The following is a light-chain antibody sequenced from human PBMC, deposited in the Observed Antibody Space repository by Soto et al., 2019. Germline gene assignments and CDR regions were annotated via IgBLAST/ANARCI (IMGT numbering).Light chain of an antibody. CDR3: CSPTTTSTLV. Sequence: QYALTQPASVSGSPGQSIAISCTGTSSDVGGYNYVSWYQQHPGKAPKLILYEVSDRPSGVSSRFSGSKSGSTASLTISGLQAEDEGDYYCCSPTTTSTLVFGTGTKVTVL. V-gene: IGLV2-14*01. CDR2: EVS. CDR1: SSDVGGYNY. J-gene: IGLJ1*01.